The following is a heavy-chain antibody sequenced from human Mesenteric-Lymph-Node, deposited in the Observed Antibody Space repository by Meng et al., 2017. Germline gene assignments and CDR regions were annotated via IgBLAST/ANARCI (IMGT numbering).Heavy chain of an antibody. CDR3: AKSISYSSGWSDAFDI. D-gene: IGHD6-19*01. CDR2: ISGSGGST. J-gene: IGHJ3*02. Sequence: GESLKISCAASGFTFSSYAMSWVRQAPGKGLEWVSAISGSGGSTYYADSVKGRFTISRDNSKNTLYLQMNSLRAEDTAVYYCAKSISYSSGWSDAFDIWGQGTMVTVSS. CDR1: GFTFSSYA. V-gene: IGHV3-23*01.